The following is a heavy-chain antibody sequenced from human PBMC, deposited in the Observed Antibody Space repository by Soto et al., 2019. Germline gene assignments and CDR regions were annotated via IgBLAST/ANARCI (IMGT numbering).Heavy chain of an antibody. D-gene: IGHD4-17*01. CDR2: INHSGST. CDR1: GGSFSGYY. Sequence: PSETLSLTCAVYGGSFSGYYWSWIRQPPGKGLEWIGEINHSGSTNYNPSLKSRVTISVDTSKNQFSLKLSSVTAADTAVYYCARGPYYGDYSDYWGQGTLVTVSS. J-gene: IGHJ4*02. V-gene: IGHV4-34*01. CDR3: ARGPYYGDYSDY.